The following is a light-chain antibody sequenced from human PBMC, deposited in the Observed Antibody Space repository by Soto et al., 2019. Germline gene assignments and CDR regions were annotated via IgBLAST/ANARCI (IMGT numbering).Light chain of an antibody. V-gene: IGLV2-14*03. CDR1: ISDVGGYNF. CDR3: SSFTGSNYV. Sequence: ALTQPASVSGSPGQSITISCTGTISDVGGYNFVSWYQQYPGKAPKLMICDVSNRPSGVSNRFSGSKSGNTASLTISGLQAEDEADYYCSSFTGSNYVFGTGTKLTVL. CDR2: DVS. J-gene: IGLJ1*01.